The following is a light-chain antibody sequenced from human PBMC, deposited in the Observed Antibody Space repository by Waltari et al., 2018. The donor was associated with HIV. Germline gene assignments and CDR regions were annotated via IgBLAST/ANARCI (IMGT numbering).Light chain of an antibody. CDR3: CSYAGSYPVV. CDR2: DVS. Sequence: QSALTQPRSVSGSPGQSVTISCTGTSSAVGVYNFVSWYHQHPGKAPKLMIYDVSKRPSGVPDRFSGSKSGNTASLTISGLQAEDEADYYCCSYAGSYPVVFGGGTKLTVL. V-gene: IGLV2-11*01. J-gene: IGLJ2*01. CDR1: SSAVGVYNF.